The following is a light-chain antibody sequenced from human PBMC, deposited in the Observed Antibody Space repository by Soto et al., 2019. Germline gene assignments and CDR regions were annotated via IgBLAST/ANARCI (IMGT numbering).Light chain of an antibody. Sequence: EVLMTQSPATLSVSPGERATLSCRASQSVRRNVAWYQQKPGQAPRLLIYGAFTRATGIPARFSGSGSGTEFTLTISSLQSEDFAVYYCHQYDNWPPWTFGQGTKVEIK. V-gene: IGKV3-15*01. CDR3: HQYDNWPPWT. CDR2: GAF. J-gene: IGKJ1*01. CDR1: QSVRRN.